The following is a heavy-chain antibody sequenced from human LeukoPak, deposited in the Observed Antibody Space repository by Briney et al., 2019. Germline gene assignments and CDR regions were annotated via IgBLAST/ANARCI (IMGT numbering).Heavy chain of an antibody. CDR2: VNPNSGGT. J-gene: IGHJ4*02. D-gene: IGHD2-2*01. CDR3: ATSRGGTSFDY. V-gene: IGHV1-2*02. Sequence: ASVKVSCKASGYTFTDYYVHWVRQAPGQGLEWMGWVNPNSGGTNYAQRFQGRVTMTRDTSISTAYMELTRLRFDDTAVFYCATSRGGTSFDYWGQGTLVTVSS. CDR1: GYTFTDYY.